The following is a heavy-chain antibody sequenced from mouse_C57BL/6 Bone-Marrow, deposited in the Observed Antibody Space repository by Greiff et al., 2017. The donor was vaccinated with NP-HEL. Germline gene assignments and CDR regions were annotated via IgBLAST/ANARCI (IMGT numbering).Heavy chain of an antibody. CDR1: GYTFTDYY. V-gene: IGHV1-76*01. Sequence: VHLVESGAELVRPGASVKLSCKASGYTFTDYYINWVKQRPGQGLEWIARIYPGSGNTYYNEKFKGKATLTAEKSSSTAYMQLSSLTSEDSAVYFCASGNYSNYGWGQGTTLTVSS. J-gene: IGHJ2*01. D-gene: IGHD2-5*01. CDR3: ASGNYSNYG. CDR2: IYPGSGNT.